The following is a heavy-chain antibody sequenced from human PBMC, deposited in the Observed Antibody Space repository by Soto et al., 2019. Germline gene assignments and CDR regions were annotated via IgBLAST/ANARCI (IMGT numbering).Heavy chain of an antibody. CDR3: ARVGSSGWSPDY. V-gene: IGHV4-59*11. CDR2: IFYSGST. Sequence: SETLSLTCSVSGGSISGHYWTWIRQSPGKGLEWIGYIFYSGSTNYNPSLKSRVTISVDTSKNQFSLKMSSVTAADTAVYYCARVGSSGWSPDYWGRGTLVTV. CDR1: GGSISGHY. J-gene: IGHJ4*02. D-gene: IGHD6-19*01.